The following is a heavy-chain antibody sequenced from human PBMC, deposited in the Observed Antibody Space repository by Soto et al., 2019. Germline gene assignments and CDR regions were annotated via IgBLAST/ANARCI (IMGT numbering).Heavy chain of an antibody. CDR1: GGSISSSNW. V-gene: IGHV4-4*02. CDR3: AAAAPSIAAPNDGTFAY. Sequence: QVQLQESGPGLVKPSGTLSLTCAVSGGSISSSNWWSWVRQPPGKGLEWIGEIYHSGSTNYNTSLKSRVTISVDKSKNQFSLKLSSGTAADTAVYYCAAAAPSIAAPNDGTFAYWGQGTLVTVSS. D-gene: IGHD6-6*01. J-gene: IGHJ4*02. CDR2: IYHSGST.